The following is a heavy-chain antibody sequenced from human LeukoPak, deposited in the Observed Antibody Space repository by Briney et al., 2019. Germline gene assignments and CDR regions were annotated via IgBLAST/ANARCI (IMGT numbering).Heavy chain of an antibody. D-gene: IGHD3-10*01. J-gene: IGHJ4*02. CDR1: GFTFSSYE. CDR2: ISSSGSTI. V-gene: IGHV3-48*03. Sequence: GGSLRLPCAGSGFTFSSYEMNWVRQAPGKGLEWVSYISSSGSTIYYADSVKGRFTISRDNAKKSLYLQMNSLRAEDTAVYYCARAEISGSGSYYKYFDYWGQGTLVTVSS. CDR3: ARAEISGSGSYYKYFDY.